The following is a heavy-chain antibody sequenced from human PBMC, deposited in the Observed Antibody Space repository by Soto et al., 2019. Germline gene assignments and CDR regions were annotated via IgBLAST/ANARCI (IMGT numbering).Heavy chain of an antibody. Sequence: QVQLVESGGGLVQPGRSLRLSCEGSGFTFSKYGMHWVRQAPGKGLEWVADMSSDGRNEYYADSVKGRLTISRDNSNSTLYLQMSSLRPEDTAVYYCAKVGHIAVVTAWFDYWGQGTLVTVSS. D-gene: IGHD2-21*02. CDR3: AKVGHIAVVTAWFDY. CDR2: MSSDGRNE. V-gene: IGHV3-30*18. CDR1: GFTFSKYG. J-gene: IGHJ4*02.